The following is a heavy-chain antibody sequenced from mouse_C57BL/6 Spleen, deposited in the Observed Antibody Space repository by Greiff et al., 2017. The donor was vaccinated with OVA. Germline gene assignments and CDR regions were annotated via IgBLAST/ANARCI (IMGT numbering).Heavy chain of an antibody. V-gene: IGHV1-54*01. CDR3: ATGKVYLYAMDY. Sequence: VQLQQSGAELVRPGTSVKVSCKASGYAFTNYLIEWVKQRPGQGLEWIGVINPGSGGTNYNEKLKGKATLTADKSSSTAYMQLSSLTSEDSAVYFCATGKVYLYAMDYWGQGTSVTVSS. J-gene: IGHJ4*01. CDR1: GYAFTNYL. D-gene: IGHD5-5*01. CDR2: INPGSGGT.